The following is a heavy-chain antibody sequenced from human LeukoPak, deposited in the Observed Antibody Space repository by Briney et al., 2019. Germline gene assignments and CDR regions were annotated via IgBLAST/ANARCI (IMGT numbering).Heavy chain of an antibody. V-gene: IGHV1-2*02. Sequence: ASVKVSCKASGDSFTGYYMHWVRQALGQGLERMGWINPNSVGTNYAQTLQCVVTITRDQFISTASMELSRRRSDDTAVYYCTTEGVGCSSTSCFPRWFQHWGQGTLVTVSS. CDR1: GDSFTGYY. D-gene: IGHD2-2*01. CDR2: INPNSVGT. CDR3: TTEGVGCSSTSCFPRWFQH. J-gene: IGHJ1*01.